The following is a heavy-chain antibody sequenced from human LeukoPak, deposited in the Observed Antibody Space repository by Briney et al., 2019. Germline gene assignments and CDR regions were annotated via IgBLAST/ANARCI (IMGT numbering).Heavy chain of an antibody. V-gene: IGHV3-21*01. Sequence: GGTLRLSCAASGFTFSSHDMNWVRQAPGKGLEWVSSISISSNYIYYADSVKGRFTISRDNAKNSLYLQMNSLRAEDTAVYYCARDYDSSGYPSYWGQGTLVTVSS. J-gene: IGHJ4*02. CDR1: GFTFSSHD. CDR2: ISISSNYI. D-gene: IGHD3-22*01. CDR3: ARDYDSSGYPSY.